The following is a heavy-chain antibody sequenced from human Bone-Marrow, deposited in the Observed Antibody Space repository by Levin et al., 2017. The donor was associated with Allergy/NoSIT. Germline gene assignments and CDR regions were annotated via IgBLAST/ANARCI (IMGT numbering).Heavy chain of an antibody. V-gene: IGHV7-4-1*02. Sequence: ASVKVSCKASGYIFSNSAMNWVRQAPGQGLEWMGGISTNTGKTTYAQGFTGRFLFSLDTSVSTTYLQISSLKADDTALYFCVSPSNIGAEAHDYNFYGLDVWGQGTTVTVSS. D-gene: IGHD5-12*01. CDR1: GYIFSNSA. CDR2: ISTNTGKT. CDR3: VSPSNIGAEAHDYNFYGLDV. J-gene: IGHJ6*02.